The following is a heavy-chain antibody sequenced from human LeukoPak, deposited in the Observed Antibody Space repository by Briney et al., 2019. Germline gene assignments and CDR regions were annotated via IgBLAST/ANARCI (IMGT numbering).Heavy chain of an antibody. CDR1: GFTVSSNY. Sequence: GGSLRLSCAASGFTVSSNYMSWVRQAPGKGLEWVSTFKTSYNQVYYAESVRGRFTISTDNSKNTAYLQMNSLRVEDTALYYCARSVPDYTRFDFWGQGALVTVSS. CDR3: ARSVPDYTRFDF. CDR2: FKTSYNQV. V-gene: IGHV3-53*01. D-gene: IGHD4-11*01. J-gene: IGHJ4*02.